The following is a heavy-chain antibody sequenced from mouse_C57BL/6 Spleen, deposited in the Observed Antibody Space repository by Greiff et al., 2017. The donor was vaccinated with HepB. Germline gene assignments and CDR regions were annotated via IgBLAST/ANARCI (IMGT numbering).Heavy chain of an antibody. CDR3: ARQDTTVVEDY. J-gene: IGHJ2*01. Sequence: QVHVKQSGAELAKPGASVKLSCKASGYTFTSYWMHWVKQRPGQGLEWIGYINPSSGYTKYNQKFKDKATLTADKSSSTAYMQLSSLTYEDSAVYYCARQDTTVVEDYWGQGTTLTVSS. CDR1: GYTFTSYW. D-gene: IGHD1-1*01. V-gene: IGHV1-7*01. CDR2: INPSSGYT.